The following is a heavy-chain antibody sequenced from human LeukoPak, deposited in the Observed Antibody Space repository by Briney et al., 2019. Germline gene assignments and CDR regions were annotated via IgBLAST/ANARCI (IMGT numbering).Heavy chain of an antibody. CDR3: ARDPGYTSGWRFDY. CDR2: INHSGST. J-gene: IGHJ4*02. D-gene: IGHD6-19*01. V-gene: IGHV4-34*01. Sequence: SETLSLTCAVYGGSFSGYYWSWIRQPPGKGLEWIGEINHSGSTNYNPSLKSRVTISVDTSKNQFSLKLSSVTAADTAVYYCARDPGYTSGWRFDYWGQGTLVTVSS. CDR1: GGSFSGYY.